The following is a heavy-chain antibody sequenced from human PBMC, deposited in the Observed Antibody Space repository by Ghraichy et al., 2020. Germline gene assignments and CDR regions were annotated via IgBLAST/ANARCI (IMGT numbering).Heavy chain of an antibody. CDR3: ASLIAASDHWYFHL. Sequence: SQTLSLTCTVSGGSTSNSYYYWGWIRQPPGKGLEWIGNIFYSGTTYYNPSLRGRVAVSVDTSKNQFSLKLSSVTAADTAVYYCASLIAASDHWYFHLWGRGTLVTVSS. CDR1: GGSTSNSYYY. D-gene: IGHD6-6*01. CDR2: IFYSGTT. V-gene: IGHV4-39*07. J-gene: IGHJ2*01.